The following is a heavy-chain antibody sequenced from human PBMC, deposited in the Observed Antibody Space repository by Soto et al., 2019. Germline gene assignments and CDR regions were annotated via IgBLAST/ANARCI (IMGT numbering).Heavy chain of an antibody. CDR1: GFTFSSYA. V-gene: IGHV3-23*01. J-gene: IGHJ5*02. CDR2: ISGSGGST. CDR3: AKDGIAVAGTGVSIWFDP. D-gene: IGHD6-19*01. Sequence: GALRLSCAASGFTFSSYAMSWVRQAPGKGLEWVSAISGSGGSTYYADSVKGRFTISRDNSKNTLYLQMNSLRAEDTAVYYCAKDGIAVAGTGVSIWFDPWGQGTLVTVSS.